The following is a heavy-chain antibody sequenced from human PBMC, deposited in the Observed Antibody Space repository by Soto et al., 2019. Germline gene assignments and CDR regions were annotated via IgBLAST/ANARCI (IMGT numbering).Heavy chain of an antibody. Sequence: SETLSLTCTVSGGSISSYYWSWIRQPPGKGLEWIGYIYYSGSTNYNPSLKSRVTISVDTSKNQFSLKLSSVTAADTAVYYCARRVWDIVVVPAENYYYYYMDFWAKGTTVTV. CDR3: ARRVWDIVVVPAENYYYYYMDF. CDR2: IYYSGST. CDR1: GGSISSYY. V-gene: IGHV4-59*08. D-gene: IGHD2-2*01. J-gene: IGHJ6*03.